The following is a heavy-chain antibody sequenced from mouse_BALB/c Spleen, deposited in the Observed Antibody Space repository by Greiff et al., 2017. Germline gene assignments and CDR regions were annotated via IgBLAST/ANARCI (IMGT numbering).Heavy chain of an antibody. CDR2: INPSTGYT. CDR1: GYTFTSYW. Sequence: QVQLKQSGAELAKPGASVKMSCKASGYTFTSYWMHWVKQRPGQGLEWIGYINPSTGYTEYNQKFKDKATLTADKSSSTAYMQLSSLTSEDSAVYYCAIFYYGNYDYAMDYWGQGTSVTVSS. J-gene: IGHJ4*01. D-gene: IGHD2-1*01. V-gene: IGHV1-7*01. CDR3: AIFYYGNYDYAMDY.